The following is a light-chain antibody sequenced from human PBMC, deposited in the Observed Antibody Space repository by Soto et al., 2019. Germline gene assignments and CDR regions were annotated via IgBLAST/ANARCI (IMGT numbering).Light chain of an antibody. Sequence: EIVMTQSPATLSVSPGERATLSCRASQSVTSNLAWYQQKPGQAPRLLMYGVSTRATGIPARFSGSGSGTDFTLTISGLEPEDFAIYYCQQRSGWYTFGQGTRLEI. CDR2: GVS. CDR3: QQRSGWYT. J-gene: IGKJ5*01. V-gene: IGKV3-15*01. CDR1: QSVTSN.